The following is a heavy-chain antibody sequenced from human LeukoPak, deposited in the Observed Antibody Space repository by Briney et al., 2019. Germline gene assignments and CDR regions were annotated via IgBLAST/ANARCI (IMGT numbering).Heavy chain of an antibody. D-gene: IGHD6-13*01. CDR1: GGTFSTYA. V-gene: IGHV1-69*05. J-gene: IGHJ5*02. CDR3: ARAAAGTVGWFDP. Sequence: SVKVSCKPSGGTFSTYAISWVRQAPGQGLEWLGGIIPIFGTANYAQKFQGRVTITRDTSASTAYMELSSLRSEDTAVYYCARAAAGTVGWFDPWGQGTLVTVSS. CDR2: IIPIFGTA.